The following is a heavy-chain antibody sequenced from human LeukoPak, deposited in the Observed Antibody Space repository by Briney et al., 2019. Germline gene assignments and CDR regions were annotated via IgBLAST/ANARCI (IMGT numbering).Heavy chain of an antibody. CDR2: IKQDGSEK. V-gene: IGHV3-7*04. CDR3: ARSSAGAFDI. CDR1: GFTFSAYW. Sequence: GGSLRLSCAASGFTFSAYWMGWVRQAPGKGLEWVANIKQDGSEKYYVDSVKGRFTISRDNAKNSLDLQMNSLRAEDTAVYYCARSSAGAFDIWGQGTMVTVSS. D-gene: IGHD6-19*01. J-gene: IGHJ3*02.